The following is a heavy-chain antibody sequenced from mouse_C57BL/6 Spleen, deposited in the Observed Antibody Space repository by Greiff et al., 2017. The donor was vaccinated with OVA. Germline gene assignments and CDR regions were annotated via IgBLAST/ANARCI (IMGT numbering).Heavy chain of an antibody. CDR1: GYTFTSYW. CDR2: IDPSDSYT. CDR3: ARFYDGYYNSFDY. V-gene: IGHV1-59*01. J-gene: IGHJ2*01. Sequence: VQLQQPGAELVRPGTSVKLSCKASGYTFTSYWMHWVKQRPGQGLEWIGVIDPSDSYTNYNQKFKGKATLTVDTSSSTAYMQLSSLTSEDSAVYYCARFYDGYYNSFDYWGKGTTLTVSS. D-gene: IGHD2-3*01.